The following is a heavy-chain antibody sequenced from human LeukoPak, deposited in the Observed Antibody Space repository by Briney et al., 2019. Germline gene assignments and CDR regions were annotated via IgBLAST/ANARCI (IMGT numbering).Heavy chain of an antibody. J-gene: IGHJ4*02. Sequence: SETLSLTCTASDGSISSYYWSWIRQPPGTELEWIGYIYYSGSTSYNPSLKSRATISVDTSKNQFSLTLSSVTAADTAVYYCARHTSYGPFDSWGQGTLVTVSS. CDR3: ARHTSYGPFDS. CDR1: DGSISSYY. D-gene: IGHD3-10*01. V-gene: IGHV4-59*08. CDR2: IYYSGST.